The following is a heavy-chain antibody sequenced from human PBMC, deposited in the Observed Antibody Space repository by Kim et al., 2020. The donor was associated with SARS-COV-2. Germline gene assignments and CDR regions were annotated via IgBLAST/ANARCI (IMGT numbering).Heavy chain of an antibody. V-gene: IGHV3-23*01. J-gene: IGHJ4*02. Sequence: GGSLRLSCAVSGFTFSSYAMSWVRQAPGRGLEWVSAITGSGDNTYYAVSVRGRFTISRDTSKNTLYLQMNSLRAEDTAVYFCAKPVGWPVPNYFDSWGQGTLVTVSS. CDR2: ITGSGDNT. CDR1: GFTFSSYA. D-gene: IGHD1-26*01. CDR3: AKPVGWPVPNYFDS.